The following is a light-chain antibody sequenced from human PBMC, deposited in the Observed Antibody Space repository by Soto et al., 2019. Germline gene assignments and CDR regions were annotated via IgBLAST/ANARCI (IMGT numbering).Light chain of an antibody. Sequence: QSALSQPASVSGSPGQSITISCTVTSSDVGRYNYVSWYQQHPGKAPKLMIHEVSYRPSGVSSRFSGSKSGNTASLTISGLQAEDEAEYHCCSYTNRATYVFGTGTKVTVL. CDR1: SSDVGRYNY. V-gene: IGLV2-14*01. CDR3: CSYTNRATYV. J-gene: IGLJ1*01. CDR2: EVS.